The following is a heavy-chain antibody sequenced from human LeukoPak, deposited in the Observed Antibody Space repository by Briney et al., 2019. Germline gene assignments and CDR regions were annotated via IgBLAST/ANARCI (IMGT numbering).Heavy chain of an antibody. D-gene: IGHD5-18*01. V-gene: IGHV4-38-2*02. CDR2: IYHSGST. CDR1: GYSISSGYY. Sequence: SETLSLTCTVSGYSISSGYYWGWIRQPPGKGLEWIGSIYHSGSTYYNPSLKSRVTISVDTSKNQFSLKLSSVTAADTAVYYCAKDEVIQLWDYWGQGTLVTVSS. CDR3: AKDEVIQLWDY. J-gene: IGHJ4*02.